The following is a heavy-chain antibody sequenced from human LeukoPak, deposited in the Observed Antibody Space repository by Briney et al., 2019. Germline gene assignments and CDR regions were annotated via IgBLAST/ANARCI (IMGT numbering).Heavy chain of an antibody. Sequence: GGSLRLSCAASGFAFSTYWMSWVRQAPGKGLEWVANVNQVGSDKYYMDSIKGRFTISRGNAENSLDLQMNSLRAEDTAVYYCARGVFASGWYPDNFDYWGQGTLVTVSS. CDR2: VNQVGSDK. D-gene: IGHD6-19*01. V-gene: IGHV3-7*01. CDR3: ARGVFASGWYPDNFDY. J-gene: IGHJ4*02. CDR1: GFAFSTYW.